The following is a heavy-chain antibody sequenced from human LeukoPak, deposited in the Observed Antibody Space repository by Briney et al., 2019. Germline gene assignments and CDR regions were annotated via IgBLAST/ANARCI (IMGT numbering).Heavy chain of an antibody. V-gene: IGHV3-43D*03. J-gene: IGHJ4*02. CDR3: AKDSSLEANYDFWSGYYDY. CDR1: GFTSDDYA. Sequence: GWSLILSCAASGFTSDDYAMHWVRPAPGEGVEWGSLISWFGGSTYYADSVKGRFTISRDNSKNSLYLQMNSLRAEDTALYYCAKDSSLEANYDFWSGYYDYWGQGTLVTVSS. CDR2: ISWFGGST. D-gene: IGHD3-3*01.